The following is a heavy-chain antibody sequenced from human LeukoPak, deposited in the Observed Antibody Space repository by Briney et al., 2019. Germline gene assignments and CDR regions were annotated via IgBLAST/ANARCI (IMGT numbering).Heavy chain of an antibody. V-gene: IGHV3-23*01. CDR3: AKDQRYSNNWGLRKSELDY. Sequence: GGSLRLSCAASGFTFSSYWMSWVRQAPGKGLEWVSVISGSDNSTYYADSVKGRFTISRDNSKNTLYLQMNSLRAEDTAVYYCAKDQRYSNNWGLRKSELDYWGQGTLVTVSS. D-gene: IGHD6-13*01. CDR2: ISGSDNST. J-gene: IGHJ4*02. CDR1: GFTFSSYW.